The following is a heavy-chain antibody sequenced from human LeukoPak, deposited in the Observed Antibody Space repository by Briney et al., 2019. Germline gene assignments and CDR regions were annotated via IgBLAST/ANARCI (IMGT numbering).Heavy chain of an antibody. J-gene: IGHJ5*02. CDR3: ARARGHH. V-gene: IGHV4-34*01. Sequence: SETLSLTCAVYGGSFSGYYWSWIRQPPGKGLEWIGEINHSGSTNYNPSLKSRVTISVDTSKNQFSLKLSSVTAADTAVYYCARARGHHWGQGTLVTVSS. CDR2: INHSGST. CDR1: GGSFSGYY.